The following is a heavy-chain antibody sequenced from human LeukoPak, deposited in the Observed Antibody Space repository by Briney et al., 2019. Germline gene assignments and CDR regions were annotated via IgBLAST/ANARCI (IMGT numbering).Heavy chain of an antibody. Sequence: SETLSLTCNVSDGSISNYYWNWIRQPAGKGLEWIGRFYARGNTNYNPSLKSRVTMSVDTSKNQFSLKLSSVTAADTAVYYCARQYGSGSVWVYFDYWGQGTLVTVSS. D-gene: IGHD3-10*01. V-gene: IGHV4-4*07. J-gene: IGHJ4*02. CDR2: FYARGNT. CDR3: ARQYGSGSVWVYFDY. CDR1: DGSISNYY.